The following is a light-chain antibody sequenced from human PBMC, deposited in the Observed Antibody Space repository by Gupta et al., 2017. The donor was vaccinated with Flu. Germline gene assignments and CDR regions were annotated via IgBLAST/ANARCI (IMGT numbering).Light chain of an antibody. J-gene: IGKJ3*01. CDR2: AAS. V-gene: IGKV1-39*01. Sequence: DIQMTQSPSSLSASVGDRVTITCRASQSISSYLNWYQQKPGKAPKLLIYAASSLQSGVPSRFSGSGSGTDFTLTISSLHPEDFATYYCQQTYSSPFTFGPGTKVDFK. CDR1: QSISSY. CDR3: QQTYSSPFT.